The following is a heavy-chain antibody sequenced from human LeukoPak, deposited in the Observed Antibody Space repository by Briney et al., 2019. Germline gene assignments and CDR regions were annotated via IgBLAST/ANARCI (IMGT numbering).Heavy chain of an antibody. D-gene: IGHD3-10*01. CDR1: GYTFNAYA. J-gene: IGHJ5*02. V-gene: IGHV7-4-1*02. CDR2: INTNTGNP. Sequence: GASVKVSCKASGYTFNAYAMNWVRQAPGQGLEWMGWINTNTGNPTYAQGFTGRFVFSLDTSVSTAYLQISSLKPEDTAVYYCAREVGGSGRINWLDPWGQGTLVTVPS. CDR3: AREVGGSGRINWLDP.